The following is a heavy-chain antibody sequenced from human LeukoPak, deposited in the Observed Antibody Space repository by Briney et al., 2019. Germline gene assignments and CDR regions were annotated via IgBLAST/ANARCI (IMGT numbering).Heavy chain of an antibody. CDR2: IKQDGSEK. CDR1: GFTFSTCW. J-gene: IGHJ1*01. Sequence: PGGSLRLSCAASGFTFSTCWMSWVRQAPGKGLEWVANIKQDGSEKYYVDSVKGRFTISRDNAKNSLYLQMNSLRAEDTAVYYCARGAYGDNYFQHWGQGTLVTVSS. CDR3: ARGAYGDNYFQH. V-gene: IGHV3-7*03. D-gene: IGHD4-17*01.